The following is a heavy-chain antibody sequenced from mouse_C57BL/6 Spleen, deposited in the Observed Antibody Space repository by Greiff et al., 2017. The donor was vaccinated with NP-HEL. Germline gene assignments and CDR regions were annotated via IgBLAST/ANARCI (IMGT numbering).Heavy chain of an antibody. J-gene: IGHJ4*01. CDR3: ARWDIYYYAMDY. Sequence: VQGVESGAELAKPGASVKLSCKASGYTFTSYWMHWVKQRPGQGLEWIGYINPSSGYTKYNQKFKDKATLTADKSSITAYMQLSNLTYEDSAVYYSARWDIYYYAMDYWGQGTSVTVSS. CDR1: GYTFTSYW. D-gene: IGHD3-3*01. CDR2: INPSSGYT. V-gene: IGHV1-7*01.